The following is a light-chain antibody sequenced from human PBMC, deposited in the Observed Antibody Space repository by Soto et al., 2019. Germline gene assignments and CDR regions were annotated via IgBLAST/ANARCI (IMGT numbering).Light chain of an antibody. J-gene: IGLJ2*01. Sequence: SSELTQPPSVSVAPGQTARITCGGNNIGSKSVHWYQQKPGQAPVLVVYDDSHRPSGIPERFSGSNSGNTATLTISRVEAGDEADYYCQVWDSSSDPVVFGGGTKLTVL. V-gene: IGLV3-21*02. CDR1: NIGSKS. CDR2: DDS. CDR3: QVWDSSSDPVV.